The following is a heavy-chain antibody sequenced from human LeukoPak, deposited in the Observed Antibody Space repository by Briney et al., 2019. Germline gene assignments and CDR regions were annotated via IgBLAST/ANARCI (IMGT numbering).Heavy chain of an antibody. D-gene: IGHD3-10*01. Sequence: SETLSLTCTVSGYSISSGNYWDWIRQPPGKGLEWIGSIYHSGSTYYNPSLKSRVTISVDTSKNQFSLKLSSVTAADTAVYYCARRLYGSGMFSRSQKYYFDYWGQGTLVTVSS. CDR1: GYSISSGNY. V-gene: IGHV4-38-2*02. CDR3: ARRLYGSGMFSRSQKYYFDY. CDR2: IYHSGST. J-gene: IGHJ4*02.